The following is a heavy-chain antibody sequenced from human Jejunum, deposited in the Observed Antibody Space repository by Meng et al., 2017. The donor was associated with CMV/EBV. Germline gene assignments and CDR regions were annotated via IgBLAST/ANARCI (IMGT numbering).Heavy chain of an antibody. V-gene: IGHV3-30*03. D-gene: IGHD1-1*01. Sequence: QVQLVESGGGVIQSGRSLGLSCEASGFTFSSYGMHWVRQAPGKGLEWVAVISYDGSKKYYADSVKGRFTISRDNSKSTLYLQMNSLRAEDTAVYYCATEDWNADYWGQGTLVTVSS. CDR3: ATEDWNADY. CDR2: ISYDGSKK. J-gene: IGHJ4*02. CDR1: GFTFSSYG.